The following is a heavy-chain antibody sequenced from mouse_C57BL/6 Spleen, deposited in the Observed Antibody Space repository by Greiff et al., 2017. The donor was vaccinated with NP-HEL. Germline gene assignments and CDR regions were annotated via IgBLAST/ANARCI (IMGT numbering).Heavy chain of an antibody. D-gene: IGHD2-4*01. CDR2: FYPGSGSI. Sequence: VQLQQSGAELVKPGASVKLSCKASGYTFTEYTIPWVQQRSGQGLEWIGWFYPGSGSIKYNEKLKDKATLTADKSSRTVSMELSRMTPEDSAVDCCERHEERGDYVAWFAYWGKGTLVTVSA. J-gene: IGHJ3*01. CDR1: GYTFTEYT. CDR3: ERHEERGDYVAWFAY. V-gene: IGHV1-62-2*01.